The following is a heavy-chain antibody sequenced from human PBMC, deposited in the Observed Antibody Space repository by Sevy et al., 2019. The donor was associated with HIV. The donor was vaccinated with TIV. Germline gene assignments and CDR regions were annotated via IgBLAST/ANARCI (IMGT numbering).Heavy chain of an antibody. CDR3: ARDPEYSSSSPYFDY. D-gene: IGHD6-6*01. CDR2: ISSSSSYI. Sequence: GGSLRLSCAASGFTFNTYSMNWVRLAPGKGLEWVSSISSSSSYIYYADSVKGRFTISRDNAKKSLHLLMNNLRVDDTAVYYCARDPEYSSSSPYFDYWGQGTLVTVSS. CDR1: GFTFNTYS. V-gene: IGHV3-21*01. J-gene: IGHJ4*02.